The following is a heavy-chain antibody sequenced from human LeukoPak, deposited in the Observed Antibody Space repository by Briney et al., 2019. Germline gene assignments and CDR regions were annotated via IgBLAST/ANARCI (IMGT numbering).Heavy chain of an antibody. D-gene: IGHD4-17*01. V-gene: IGHV3-30*03. Sequence: GRSLRLSCAASGFTFSSYGMHWVRQAPGKGLEWVAVISYDGSNKYYADSVKGRFTISRDNSKNTLYLQMNSLRAEDTAVYYCARGGGVTTYAFDIWGQGTMVTVSS. J-gene: IGHJ3*02. CDR1: GFTFSSYG. CDR3: ARGGGVTTYAFDI. CDR2: ISYDGSNK.